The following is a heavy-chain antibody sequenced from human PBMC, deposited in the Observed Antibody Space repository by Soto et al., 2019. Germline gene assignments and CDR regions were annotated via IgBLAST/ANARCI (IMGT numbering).Heavy chain of an antibody. V-gene: IGHV3-7*01. CDR1: GFTFSKHW. CDR2: LNEDGSEK. CDR3: VRDVAWSFDY. Sequence: EMQLVESGGGLVQPGGSLRLSCAASGFTFSKHWMAWVRQAPGKGLEWVAKLNEDGSEKYHVGSLKGRFTISRDNARNSLYPQMDSLRVEDTAVYHCVRDVAWSFDYWGQGTLVTVSS. J-gene: IGHJ4*02. D-gene: IGHD3-3*01.